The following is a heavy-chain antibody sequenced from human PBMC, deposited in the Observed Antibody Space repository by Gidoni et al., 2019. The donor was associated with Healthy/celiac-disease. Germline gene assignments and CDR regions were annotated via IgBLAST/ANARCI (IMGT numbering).Heavy chain of an antibody. Sequence: QVQLQESGPGLVKPSQTLSLTCTVSGGSISSGSYYWSWIRQPAGKGLEWIGRIYTSGSTNYNPSLKSRVTISVDTSKNQFSLKLSSVTAADTAVYYCARDQEYCGGDCYSWYFDLWGRGTLVTVSS. CDR2: IYTSGST. CDR3: ARDQEYCGGDCYSWYFDL. D-gene: IGHD2-21*02. J-gene: IGHJ2*01. CDR1: GGSISSGSYY. V-gene: IGHV4-61*02.